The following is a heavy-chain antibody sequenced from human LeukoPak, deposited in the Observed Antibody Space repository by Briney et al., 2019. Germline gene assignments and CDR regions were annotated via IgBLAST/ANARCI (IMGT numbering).Heavy chain of an antibody. V-gene: IGHV3-30*04. CDR2: ISYDGSNK. D-gene: IGHD5-18*01. J-gene: IGHJ4*02. CDR3: ARDLSANTAIMDY. CDR1: VFTFSSYA. Sequence: GGSLRLSCAASVFTFSSYAMHWVRQAPGKGLEWVAVISYDGSNKYYADSVKGRFTISRDNSKNTLYLQMNSLRAEDTAVYYCARDLSANTAIMDYWGQGTLVTVSS.